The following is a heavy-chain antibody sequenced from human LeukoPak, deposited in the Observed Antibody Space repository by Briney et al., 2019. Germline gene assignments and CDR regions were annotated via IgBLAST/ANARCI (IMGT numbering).Heavy chain of an antibody. CDR3: ARDHDSSGYVDY. J-gene: IGHJ4*02. Sequence: SETLSLTCTVSGGSISSYYWSWIRQPPGKGLEWIGYIYYSGSTNYNPSLKSRVTMSVDTSKNQFSLKLSSVTAADTAVYYCARDHDSSGYVDYWGQGTLVTVSS. V-gene: IGHV4-59*01. CDR2: IYYSGST. CDR1: GGSISSYY. D-gene: IGHD3-22*01.